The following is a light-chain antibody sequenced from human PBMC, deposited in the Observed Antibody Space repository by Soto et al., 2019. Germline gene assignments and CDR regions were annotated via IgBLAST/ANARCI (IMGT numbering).Light chain of an antibody. CDR1: QGVSSRY. J-gene: IGKJ1*01. CDR2: GTS. V-gene: IGKV3-20*01. CDR3: QQYGTSPWT. Sequence: VLTQSPGTLSLSPGEAATLSGRASQGVSSRYLAWYQQKPGQAPRLLISGTSTRATGIPARFSGSGSGTDFTLTIRRLAPEDFAVYYCQQYGTSPWTFGQGTKVDTK.